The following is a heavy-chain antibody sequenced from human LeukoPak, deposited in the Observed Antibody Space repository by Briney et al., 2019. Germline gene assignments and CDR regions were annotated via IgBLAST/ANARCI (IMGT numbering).Heavy chain of an antibody. J-gene: IGHJ4*02. V-gene: IGHV4-39*01. Sequence: SETLSLTCTVSGGSISSSRYYWGWIRQPPGKGLEWIGSIYYSGSAYYNPSLKSRVTISVDTSKNQFSLKLSSVTAADTAVYYCARRSTGCGDPRFDYWGQGTLVTVSS. CDR1: GGSISSSRYY. CDR2: IYYSGSA. CDR3: ARRSTGCGDPRFDY. D-gene: IGHD4-17*01.